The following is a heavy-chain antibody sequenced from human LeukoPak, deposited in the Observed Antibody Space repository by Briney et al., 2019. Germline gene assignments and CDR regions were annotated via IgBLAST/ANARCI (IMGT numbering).Heavy chain of an antibody. V-gene: IGHV3-15*07. CDR1: GFTFSNAW. CDR2: IKSKTDGETT. D-gene: IGHD3-10*01. Sequence: PGGSLRLSCAASGFTFSNAWMNWVRQAPGQGLGWVGRIKSKTDGETTDYASPVKGRFTISRDDSKNTLNLQMNSLKTEDTAVYYCTTGIRGGWGQGTLVTVSS. CDR3: TTGIRGG. J-gene: IGHJ4*02.